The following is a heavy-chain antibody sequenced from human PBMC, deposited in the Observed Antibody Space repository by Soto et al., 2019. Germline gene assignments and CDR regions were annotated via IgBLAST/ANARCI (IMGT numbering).Heavy chain of an antibody. D-gene: IGHD4-17*01. V-gene: IGHV3-23*01. J-gene: IGHJ1*01. CDR2: ISGSGGST. Sequence: EVQLLESGGGLVQPGGSLRLSCAASGLTFSSYAMSWVRQAPGKGLEWVSAISGSGGSTYYADSVKGRFTISRDNSKNTLYLQMNSLRAEDTAVYYCAKVEYGDYDGGYFQHWGQGTLVTVSS. CDR3: AKVEYGDYDGGYFQH. CDR1: GLTFSSYA.